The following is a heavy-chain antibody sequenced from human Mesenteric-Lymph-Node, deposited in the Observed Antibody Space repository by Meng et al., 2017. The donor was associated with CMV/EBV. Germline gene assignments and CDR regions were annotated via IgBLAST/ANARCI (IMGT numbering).Heavy chain of an antibody. J-gene: IGHJ5*02. D-gene: IGHD6-13*01. CDR2: IIPILGIA. CDR3: AGGIAAAGSRWFDP. V-gene: IGHV1-69*02. Sequence: QVQLVQSGAEVEKPGSSENVSCKASGGPFSSYTISWVRQDHGQGLEWMGRIIPILGIANYAQKFQGRVTITADKSTSSAYMGLSSLRSEDTAVYYCAGGIAAAGSRWFDPWGQGTLVTVSS. CDR1: GGPFSSYT.